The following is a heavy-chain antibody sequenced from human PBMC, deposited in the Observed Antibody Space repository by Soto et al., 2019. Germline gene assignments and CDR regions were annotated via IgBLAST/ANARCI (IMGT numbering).Heavy chain of an antibody. V-gene: IGHV4-39*01. CDR3: ARRKVDTAMVYYYYGMDV. CDR2: IYYSGST. J-gene: IGHJ6*02. CDR1: GGSISSSSYY. D-gene: IGHD5-18*01. Sequence: SETLSLTCTVSGGSISSSSYYWGWIRQPPGKGLEWIGSIYYSGSTYYNPSLKSRVTISVDTSKNQFSLKLSSVTAADTAVYYCARRKVDTAMVYYYYGMDVWGQGTTVTVSS.